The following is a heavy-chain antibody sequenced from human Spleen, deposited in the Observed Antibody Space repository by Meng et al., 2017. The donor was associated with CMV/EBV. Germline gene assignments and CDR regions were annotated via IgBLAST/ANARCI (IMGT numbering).Heavy chain of an antibody. CDR1: GASISRGDYY. CDR2: IYYSGST. J-gene: IGHJ5*02. Sequence: SGASISRGDYYWNWIRQPPGKGLEWIVYIYYSGSTYYNPSLKSRVTISVDTSKNQFSLKLSSVTAADTAVYYCARTVGYSNYWFDPWGQGTLVTVSS. V-gene: IGHV4-30-4*08. CDR3: ARTVGYSNYWFDP. D-gene: IGHD4-11*01.